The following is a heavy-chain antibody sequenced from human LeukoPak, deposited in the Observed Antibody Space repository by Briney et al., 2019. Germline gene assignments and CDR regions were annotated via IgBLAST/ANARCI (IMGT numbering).Heavy chain of an antibody. D-gene: IGHD6-19*01. Sequence: SETLSLTCTVSGYSISSGYYWGWIRQSPGKGLEWIGSIYYSGSTYYNPSLKSRVTISVDTSKNQFSLKLSSVTAADTAVYYCARHKYSSGWPPEGAFDIWGQGTMVTVSS. CDR3: ARHKYSSGWPPEGAFDI. CDR2: IYYSGST. J-gene: IGHJ3*02. V-gene: IGHV4-38-2*02. CDR1: GYSISSGYY.